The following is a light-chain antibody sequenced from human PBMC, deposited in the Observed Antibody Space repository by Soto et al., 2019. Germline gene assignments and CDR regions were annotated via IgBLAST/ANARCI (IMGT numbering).Light chain of an antibody. CDR2: DAS. CDR3: QQRSNWPST. J-gene: IGKJ4*01. V-gene: IGKV3-11*01. Sequence: EIVLTPSPATLSLSPGESATLSCRASQSVSGYLAWYQQKPGQAPRLLMYDASNRATGIPARFSGSGSGTDFTLTIRSLEPEDFEVYYCQQRSNWPSTFGGGTKVEI. CDR1: QSVSGY.